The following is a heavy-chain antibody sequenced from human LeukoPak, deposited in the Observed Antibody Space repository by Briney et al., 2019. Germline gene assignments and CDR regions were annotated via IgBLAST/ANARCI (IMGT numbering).Heavy chain of an antibody. CDR1: GGTFSSYA. Sequence: ASVKVSCKASGGTFSSYAISWVRQAPGQGLEWMGGIIPIFGTANYAQKFQGRVTITTDESTSTAYMELSSLRSEDTAVYYCAREAPDCSSTSCSIRAYHYYYMDVWGKGTTVTVSS. CDR3: AREAPDCSSTSCSIRAYHYYYMDV. J-gene: IGHJ6*03. D-gene: IGHD2-2*01. CDR2: IIPIFGTA. V-gene: IGHV1-69*05.